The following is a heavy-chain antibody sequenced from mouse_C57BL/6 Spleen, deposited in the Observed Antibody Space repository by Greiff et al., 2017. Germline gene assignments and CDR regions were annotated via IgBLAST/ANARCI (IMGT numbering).Heavy chain of an antibody. V-gene: IGHV1-7*01. Sequence: QVQLQQSGAELAKPGASVKLSCKASGYTFTSYWMHWVKQRPGQGLEWIGYINPSSGYTKYNQKFKDKDTLTADKSSSPAYMQLSSLTYEDSAVYYCARSCGNYVYYFDYWGQGTTLTVSS. D-gene: IGHD2-1*01. CDR3: ARSCGNYVYYFDY. CDR2: INPSSGYT. J-gene: IGHJ2*01. CDR1: GYTFTSYW.